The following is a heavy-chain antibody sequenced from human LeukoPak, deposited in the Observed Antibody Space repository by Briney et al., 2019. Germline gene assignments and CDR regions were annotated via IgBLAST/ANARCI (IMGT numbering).Heavy chain of an antibody. CDR2: IKQDGSEK. CDR1: GLTFSSYW. Sequence: GGSLRLSCAASGLTFSSYWINWVRQAPGKGLEWVANIKQDGSEKYYVDSVKGRFTISRDNAKSSLYLQMNNLRAEDTAVYYCARVESGSGRDWGQGTLVTVSS. V-gene: IGHV3-7*01. D-gene: IGHD1-26*01. J-gene: IGHJ4*02. CDR3: ARVESGSGRD.